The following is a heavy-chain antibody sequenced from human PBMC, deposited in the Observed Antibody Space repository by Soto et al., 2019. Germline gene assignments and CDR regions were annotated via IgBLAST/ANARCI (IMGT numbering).Heavy chain of an antibody. CDR2: IYYSGST. Sequence: SETLSLTCTVSGGSISSYYWSWIRQPPGKGLEWIGYIYYSGSTNYNPSLKSRVTISVDTSKNQFSLKLSSVTAADTAVYYCARLPDYGTGYYYMDVWGKGTTVTVSS. D-gene: IGHD1-1*01. CDR3: ARLPDYGTGYYYMDV. V-gene: IGHV4-59*01. J-gene: IGHJ6*03. CDR1: GGSISSYY.